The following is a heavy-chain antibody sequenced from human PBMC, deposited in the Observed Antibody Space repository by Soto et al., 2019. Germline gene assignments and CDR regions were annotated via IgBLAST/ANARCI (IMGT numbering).Heavy chain of an antibody. CDR2: INHSGST. CDR1: GFTFSSCW. J-gene: IGHJ5*02. V-gene: IGHV4-34*01. Sequence: GSLRLSCAASGFTFSSCWMNWVRQAPGEGLVWVARINHSGSTNYNPSLKSRVTISVDTSKNQFSLKLSSVTAADTAVYYCARWKADYGYYVWFDPWGQGTLVTVSS. CDR3: ARWKADYGYYVWFDP. D-gene: IGHD4-17*01.